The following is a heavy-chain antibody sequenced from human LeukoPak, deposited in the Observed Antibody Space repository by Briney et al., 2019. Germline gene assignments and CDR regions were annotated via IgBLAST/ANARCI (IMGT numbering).Heavy chain of an antibody. J-gene: IGHJ5*02. Sequence: SQTLSLTCTVSGGSISNGGYYWSWIRQPPGKGLEWIGYIYHSGSTYYNPSLKSRVTISVDTSKNQFSLKLSSVTAADTAMYYCARDTFSCGSTSCLNWFDPWGQGTLVTVSS. CDR3: ARDTFSCGSTSCLNWFDP. D-gene: IGHD2-2*01. CDR1: GGSISNGGYY. V-gene: IGHV4-30-2*01. CDR2: IYHSGST.